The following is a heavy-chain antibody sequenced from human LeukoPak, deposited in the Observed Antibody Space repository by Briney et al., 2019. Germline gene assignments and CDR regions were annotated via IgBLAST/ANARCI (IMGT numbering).Heavy chain of an antibody. V-gene: IGHV4-59*01. J-gene: IGHJ5*02. CDR2: IYYSGST. CDR1: GGSISSYY. Sequence: SETLSLTCTVSGGSISSYYWSWIRQPPGKGLEWIGYIYYSGSTNYNPSLKSRVTISVDTSKNQFSLKLSSVTAADTAVYYCARVRYCSGGSCSGAYWFDPWGQGTLVTVSS. D-gene: IGHD2-15*01. CDR3: ARVRYCSGGSCSGAYWFDP.